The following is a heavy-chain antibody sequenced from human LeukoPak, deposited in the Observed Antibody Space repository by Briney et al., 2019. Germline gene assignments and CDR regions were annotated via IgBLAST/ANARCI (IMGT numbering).Heavy chain of an antibody. V-gene: IGHV4-39*07. CDR3: ARARETVALDY. Sequence: SETLSLTCTVSGGSISSYYWGWIRQPPGKGLEWIGSIYYSGSTYYNPSLKSRVTISVDTSKNQFSLKVRSVTAADTAVYYCARARETVALDYWGQGTLVTVSS. CDR1: GGSISSYY. CDR2: IYYSGST. D-gene: IGHD6-19*01. J-gene: IGHJ4*02.